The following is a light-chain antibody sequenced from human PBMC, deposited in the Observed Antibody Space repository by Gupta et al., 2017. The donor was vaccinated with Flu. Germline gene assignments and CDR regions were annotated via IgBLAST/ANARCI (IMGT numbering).Light chain of an antibody. CDR2: SAS. V-gene: IGKV1-12*01. CDR3: QQAYSFPRT. J-gene: IGKJ1*01. Sequence: GDRVTISCRGSRDIDFWLAWYQQKPGRAPKLLIYSASNLRTEAPTRFSGSGSGTEFTLTINQLQHEDFATYYCQQAYSFPRTFGQGTKVEV. CDR1: RDIDFW.